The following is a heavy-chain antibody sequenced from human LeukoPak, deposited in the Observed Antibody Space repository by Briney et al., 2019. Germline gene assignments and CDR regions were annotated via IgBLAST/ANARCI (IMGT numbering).Heavy chain of an antibody. V-gene: IGHV3-7*03. D-gene: IGHD3-9*01. CDR3: ARGTFDDILTGYYLNWFDP. Sequence: GGSLRLSCAASGFTFSSYWMSWVRQAPGKGLEWVANIKQDGSEKYYVDSVKGRFTISRDNAKNSLYLQMNSLRAEDTAVYYCARGTFDDILTGYYLNWFDPWGQGTLVTVSS. J-gene: IGHJ5*02. CDR1: GFTFSSYW. CDR2: IKQDGSEK.